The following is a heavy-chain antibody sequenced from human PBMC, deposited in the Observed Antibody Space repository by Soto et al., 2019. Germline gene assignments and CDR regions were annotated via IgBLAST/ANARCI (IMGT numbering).Heavy chain of an antibody. CDR3: ARQLHFGELSLGF. Sequence: GGSLRLSCAASGFTFTAYNIYWVRQAPGKGLEWVSFISSTGTYLNYAASLKGRFTISRDNANSSVFLQMDNLSAEDTAVYYCARQLHFGELSLGFWGQGTLVTVSS. D-gene: IGHD3-10*01. J-gene: IGHJ4*02. V-gene: IGHV3-21*01. CDR1: GFTFTAYN. CDR2: ISSTGTYL.